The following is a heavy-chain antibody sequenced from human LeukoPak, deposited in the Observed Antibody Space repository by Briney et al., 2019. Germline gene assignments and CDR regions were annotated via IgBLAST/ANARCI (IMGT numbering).Heavy chain of an antibody. CDR1: GFTFSSYG. CDR3: AKDAFDTARGGDAFDI. CDR2: ISYDGSNK. Sequence: PGGSLRLSCAASGFTFSSYGMHWVRHAPGKGLEWVAVISYDGSNKYYADSVKGRFTISRDKSKNTLYLQMNSLRAEDTAVYYCAKDAFDTARGGDAFDIWGQGTMVTVSS. J-gene: IGHJ3*02. D-gene: IGHD2-21*02. V-gene: IGHV3-30*18.